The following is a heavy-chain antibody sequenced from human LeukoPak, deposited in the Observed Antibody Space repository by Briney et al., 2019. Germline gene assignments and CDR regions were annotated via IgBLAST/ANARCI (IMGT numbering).Heavy chain of an antibody. D-gene: IGHD2-2*01. CDR1: GFTVNTYD. J-gene: IGHJ6*03. Sequence: GGSLRLSCAASGFTVNTYDMHWVRQAPGKGLEWVAFIRYDGSNKYYADSVKGRFTISRDNSKNTLYLQMNSLRAEDTAVYYCAKDPRLGYCSSTSCSRDYYYYMDVWGKGTTVTVSS. CDR2: IRYDGSNK. V-gene: IGHV3-30*02. CDR3: AKDPRLGYCSSTSCSRDYYYYMDV.